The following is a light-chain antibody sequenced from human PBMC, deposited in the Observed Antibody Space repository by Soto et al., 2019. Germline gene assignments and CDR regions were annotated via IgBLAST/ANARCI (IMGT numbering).Light chain of an antibody. CDR2: GAS. CDR3: HQYDHWPRGT. V-gene: IGKV3-15*01. CDR1: QSIDTY. Sequence: EIVLTQSPATLSVSPGERATLSCRASQSIDTYLAWYQQKPGQPPRPLIYGASNRATGVPARCSGSGSWTDFTLTISSRQSEDFAVYYCHQYDHWPRGTFGQGTKVEI. J-gene: IGKJ2*01.